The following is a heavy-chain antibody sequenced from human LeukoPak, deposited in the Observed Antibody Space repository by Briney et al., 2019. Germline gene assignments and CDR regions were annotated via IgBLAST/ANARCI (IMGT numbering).Heavy chain of an antibody. CDR2: IYYSGST. CDR3: ARSAQYYYDSSGSLPGDY. V-gene: IGHV4-59*01. J-gene: IGHJ4*02. D-gene: IGHD3-22*01. Sequence: SETLSLTCTVSGGSISSYYWSWIRQPPGKGLEWIGYIYYSGSTNYNPSLKSRVTISVDTSKNQFSLKLSSVTAADTAVYYCARSAQYYYDSSGSLPGDYWGQGTLVTVSP. CDR1: GGSISSYY.